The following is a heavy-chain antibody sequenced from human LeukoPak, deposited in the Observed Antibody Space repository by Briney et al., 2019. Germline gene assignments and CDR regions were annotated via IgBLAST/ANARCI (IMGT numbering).Heavy chain of an antibody. V-gene: IGHV3-21*01. J-gene: IGHJ5*02. Sequence: SGGSLRLSCAASGFTFSSYSMNWVRQAPGKGLEWVSSISSSSSYIYYADSVKGRFTISRDNAKNSLYLQMNSLRAEDTAVYYCARHRGIVGATIWFDPWGQGTLVTVSS. CDR3: ARHRGIVGATIWFDP. D-gene: IGHD1-26*01. CDR1: GFTFSSYS. CDR2: ISSSSSYI.